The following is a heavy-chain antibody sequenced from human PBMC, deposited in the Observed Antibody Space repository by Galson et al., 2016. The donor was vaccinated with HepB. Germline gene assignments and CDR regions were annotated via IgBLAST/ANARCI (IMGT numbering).Heavy chain of an antibody. V-gene: IGHV3-30*18. J-gene: IGHJ6*02. CDR3: AKDVYTSGSEYGMDV. Sequence: SLRLSCAASGFFFSNYGMHWVRQAPGKGLAWVAVVSYDGYSKYYADSVKGRFTISRDNSKTTMYLQMNSLRVKDTAVYYCAKDVYTSGSEYGMDVWGQGTTVTVSS. CDR1: GFFFSNYG. D-gene: IGHD3-10*01. CDR2: VSYDGYSK.